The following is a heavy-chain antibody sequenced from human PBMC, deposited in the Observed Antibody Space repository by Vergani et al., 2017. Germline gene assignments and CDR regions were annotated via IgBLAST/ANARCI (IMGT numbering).Heavy chain of an antibody. D-gene: IGHD1-1*01. J-gene: IGHJ3*02. CDR3: ARAYPSFTFSAPGEAFDI. V-gene: IGHV1-18*01. CDR2: ISAYNGNT. CDR1: GYTFTSYG. Sequence: QVQLVQSGAEVKKPGASVKVSCKASGYTFTSYGISWVRQAPGQGLEWMGWISAYNGNTNYAQKLQGRVTMTTDTSTSTAYMELRSLRSDDTAVYYCARAYPSFTFSAPGEAFDIWGQGTMVTVSS.